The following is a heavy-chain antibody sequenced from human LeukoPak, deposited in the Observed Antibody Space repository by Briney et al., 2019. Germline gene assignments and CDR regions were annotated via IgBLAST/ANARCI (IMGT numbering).Heavy chain of an antibody. CDR2: ISSSGSTI. J-gene: IGHJ6*03. D-gene: IGHD1-14*01. V-gene: IGHV3-11*01. CDR1: GFTFSDYY. Sequence: GGSLRLSCAASGFTFSDYYMSWIRQAPGKGLEWVSYISSSGSTIYYADSVKGRFTISRDNAKNSLYLQMNSLRAEDTAVYYCARGCNLKQYYYYYYYMDVWGKGTTVTVSS. CDR3: ARGCNLKQYYYYYYYMDV.